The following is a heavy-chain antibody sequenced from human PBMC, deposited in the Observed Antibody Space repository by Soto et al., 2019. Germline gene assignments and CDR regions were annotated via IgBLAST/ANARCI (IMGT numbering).Heavy chain of an antibody. D-gene: IGHD2-8*01. CDR3: ARDPGYCTNGVCPIFDF. V-gene: IGHV4-59*02. J-gene: IGHJ4*02. CDR1: GDSVTNYF. CDR2: MYHGGRT. Sequence: KTSETLSLTCTVSGDSVTNYFWSWMRQPPGKGLEWIGHMYHGGRTNYSPSLKSRVTMSLDSPKNQFSLNLSSVTAADTAVYFCARDPGYCTNGVCPIFDFWGQGVLVTVSS.